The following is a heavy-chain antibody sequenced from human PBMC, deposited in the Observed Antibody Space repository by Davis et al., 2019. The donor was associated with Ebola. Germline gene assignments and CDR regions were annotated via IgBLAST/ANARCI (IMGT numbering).Heavy chain of an antibody. CDR1: GASVSSGGYY. Sequence: SETLSLTCTVSGASVSSGGYYWNWIRQPPGKGLEWIGYIYYSGSTNYNPSLKSRVTISVDTSKNQFSLKLSSVTAADTAVYYCARGGVSPPYYYYGMDVWGKGTTVTVSS. CDR2: IYYSGST. D-gene: IGHD1-26*01. V-gene: IGHV4-61*08. J-gene: IGHJ6*04. CDR3: ARGGVSPPYYYYGMDV.